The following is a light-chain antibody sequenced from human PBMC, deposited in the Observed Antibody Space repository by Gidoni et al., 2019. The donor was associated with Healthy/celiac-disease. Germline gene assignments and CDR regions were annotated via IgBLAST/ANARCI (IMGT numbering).Light chain of an antibody. CDR2: GAS. J-gene: IGKJ4*01. CDR1: QSVSSN. CDR3: QQYNNWPPLT. Sequence: EIVMTPSPATLSVSPGARATLSCSASQSVSSNLAWYQQKPGQAPRLLIYGASTRATGIPARFSGSGSGTEFTLTISSLQAEDFAVYYCQQYNNWPPLTFGGGTKVEIK. V-gene: IGKV3-15*01.